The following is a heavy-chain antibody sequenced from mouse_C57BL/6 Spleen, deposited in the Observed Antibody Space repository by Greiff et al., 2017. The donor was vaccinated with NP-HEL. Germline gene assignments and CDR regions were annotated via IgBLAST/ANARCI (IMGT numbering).Heavy chain of an antibody. CDR2: IYPGGGYT. J-gene: IGHJ2*01. CDR1: GYTFTNYW. CDR3: ARRELTHYFDY. Sequence: QVQLKQSGAELVRPGTSVKMSCKASGYTFTNYWIGWAKQRPGHGLEWIGDIYPGGGYTNYNEKFKGKATLTADKSSSTAYMQFSSLTSEDSAIYYCARRELTHYFDYWGQGTTLTVSS. V-gene: IGHV1-63*01. D-gene: IGHD6-1*02.